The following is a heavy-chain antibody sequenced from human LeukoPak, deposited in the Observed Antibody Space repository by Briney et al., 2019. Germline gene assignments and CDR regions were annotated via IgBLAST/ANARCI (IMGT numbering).Heavy chain of an antibody. V-gene: IGHV1-18*01. CDR1: GYTFTSYG. CDR3: ARDGDYATVWYFDL. Sequence: ASVKVSCKASGYTFTSYGINWVRQAPGQGLEWMGWISGYNGNTNYAQKVQGRVTLTTDTSTSTAYMELRSLRSDDTAVYYCARDGDYATVWYFDLWGRGTLVTVSS. J-gene: IGHJ2*01. D-gene: IGHD4-17*01. CDR2: ISGYNGNT.